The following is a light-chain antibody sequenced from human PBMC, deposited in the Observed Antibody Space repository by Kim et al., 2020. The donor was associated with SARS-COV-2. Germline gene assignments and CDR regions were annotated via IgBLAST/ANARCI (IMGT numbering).Light chain of an antibody. CDR3: QQYYSGPNT. CDR1: RSVLHTSNSKNL. J-gene: IGKJ5*01. CDR2: WAS. V-gene: IGKV4-1*01. Sequence: DIVMTQSPDSLAVSLGERATINCKSSRSVLHTSNSKNLLSWFQQKPGQPPKLLIYWASTRESGVPDRFSGSGSGTDFTLSISSLQAEDVAVYYCQQYYSGPNTFGQGTRLEIK.